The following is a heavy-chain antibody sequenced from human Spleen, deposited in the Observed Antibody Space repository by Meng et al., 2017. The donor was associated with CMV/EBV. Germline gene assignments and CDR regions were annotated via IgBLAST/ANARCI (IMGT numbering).Heavy chain of an antibody. D-gene: IGHD1-1*01. V-gene: IGHV4-39*01. Sequence: GSLRLSCTVSGGSISSSTYYWGWIRQSPEKGLEWIGSIYYSGSTYYNPSLRSRVTISVDTSKNQFSVKLSSVTAADTAVYYCGPGQLLGTFDYWGQGTLVTVSS. CDR2: IYYSGST. J-gene: IGHJ4*02. CDR1: GGSISSSTYY. CDR3: GPGQLLGTFDY.